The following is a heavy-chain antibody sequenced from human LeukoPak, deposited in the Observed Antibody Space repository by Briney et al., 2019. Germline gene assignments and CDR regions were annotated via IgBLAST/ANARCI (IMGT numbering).Heavy chain of an antibody. D-gene: IGHD3-10*01. V-gene: IGHV1-46*01. CDR3: ARAGGSGTMVRGVTHMRKYYFDY. CDR1: GYIFTSYY. J-gene: IGHJ4*02. CDR2: ISHSGGST. Sequence: ASVNDSFKASGYIFTSYYMHWLEQARGQGLDWMGIISHSGGSTSYAQKFQGRVTMTRDTSTRTVYMELSSLRSGDTAVYPCARAGGSGTMVRGVTHMRKYYFDYWGQGTLVTVSS.